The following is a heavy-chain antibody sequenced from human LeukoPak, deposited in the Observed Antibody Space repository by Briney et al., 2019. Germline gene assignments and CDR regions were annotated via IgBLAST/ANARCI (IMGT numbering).Heavy chain of an antibody. J-gene: IGHJ4*02. Sequence: SETLSLTCTVSGGSISNYYWSWIRQPPGKGLEWIGYIYYSGSTNYNPSLKSRVTISVDTSKNQFSLKLSSVTAADTAVYYCARPRGQYCSSTSCPRGYFDYWGQGTLVTVSS. CDR2: IYYSGST. CDR3: ARPRGQYCSSTSCPRGYFDY. D-gene: IGHD2-2*01. V-gene: IGHV4-59*08. CDR1: GGSISNYY.